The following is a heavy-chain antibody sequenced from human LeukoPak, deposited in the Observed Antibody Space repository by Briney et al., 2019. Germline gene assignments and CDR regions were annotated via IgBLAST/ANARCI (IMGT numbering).Heavy chain of an antibody. CDR2: IKNDESET. J-gene: IGHJ4*02. Sequence: GGSLRLSCAASGFIFSNTWMAWVRQAPGKGPEWVAYIKNDESETNYVDSVKGRFTVSSDNVKNSLYLQMNSLRADDTAVYYCATTAGRTGGNSWGQGALVTVSS. CDR1: GFIFSNTW. D-gene: IGHD1-1*01. V-gene: IGHV3-7*03. CDR3: ATTAGRTGGNS.